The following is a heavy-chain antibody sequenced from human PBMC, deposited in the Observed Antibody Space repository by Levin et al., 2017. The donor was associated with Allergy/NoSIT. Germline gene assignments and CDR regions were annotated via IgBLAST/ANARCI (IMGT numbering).Heavy chain of an antibody. CDR3: ARTVDCSGGSCYHSSWFDP. J-gene: IGHJ5*02. CDR2: IYNSGST. D-gene: IGHD2-15*01. Sequence: KGLEWIGYIYNSGSTNYNPSLKSRVTISVDTSKNQFSLKLNSVTAADTAVYYFARTVDCSGGSCYHSSWFDPWGQGTLVTVSS. V-gene: IGHV4-59*08.